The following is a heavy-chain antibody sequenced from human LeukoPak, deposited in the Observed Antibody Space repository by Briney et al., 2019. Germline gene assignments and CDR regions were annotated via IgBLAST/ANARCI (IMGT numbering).Heavy chain of an antibody. J-gene: IGHJ5*02. CDR2: IKQDGSEK. D-gene: IGHD2-2*02. CDR1: GFTFSSCC. V-gene: IGHV3-7*01. CDR3: ATHIVVVPAAIGWFDP. Sequence: GGSLRLSCAASGFTFSSCCMSWVRQAPGQGQEWVANIKQDGSEKYYVDSVKGRFTISRDNAKNSLYLQMNSLRAEDTAVYYCATHIVVVPAAIGWFDPWGQGTLVTVSS.